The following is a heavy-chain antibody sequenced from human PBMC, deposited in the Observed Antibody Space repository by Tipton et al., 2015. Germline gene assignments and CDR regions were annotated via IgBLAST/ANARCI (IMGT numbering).Heavy chain of an antibody. J-gene: IGHJ3*02. V-gene: IGHV1-2*02. Sequence: QVQLVQSGAEVKKPGASVKVSCKASGYTFTNYYIHWVRQAPGQGLEWMGWINPINGVTNYGQKFQGTVTMSRDTSISTAYMEMRRLTSDDTAVYYCTRVAIFGSDYPFDIWGQGTMVTVSS. D-gene: IGHD3-3*01. CDR2: INPINGVT. CDR3: TRVAIFGSDYPFDI. CDR1: GYTFTNYY.